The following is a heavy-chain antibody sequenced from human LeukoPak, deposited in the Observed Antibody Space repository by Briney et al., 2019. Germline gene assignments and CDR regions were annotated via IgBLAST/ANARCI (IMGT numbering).Heavy chain of an antibody. D-gene: IGHD3-22*01. V-gene: IGHV1-69*13. CDR3: ARGGDSITMILNWFDP. CDR2: IIPIFGTA. J-gene: IGHJ5*02. Sequence: SVKVSCKASGGTFSSYAISWVRQAPGQGLEWMGGIIPIFGTANYAQKFQGRVTVTADESTSTAYMEPSSLRSEDTAVYYCARGGDSITMILNWFDPWGQGTLVTVSS. CDR1: GGTFSSYA.